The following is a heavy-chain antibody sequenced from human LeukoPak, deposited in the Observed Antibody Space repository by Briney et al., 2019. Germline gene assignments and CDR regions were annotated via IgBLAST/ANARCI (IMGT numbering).Heavy chain of an antibody. D-gene: IGHD1-26*01. CDR3: ATGKKKSGSYPYDY. J-gene: IGHJ4*02. CDR1: GYTLTELS. Sequence: ASVKVSCKVSGYTLTELSMHWVRQAPGKGLEWMGGFDPEDGETIYAQKFQGKVTMTEDTSTDTAYMELSSLRSEDTAVYYCATGKKKSGSYPYDYWGQGTLVTVSS. V-gene: IGHV1-24*01. CDR2: FDPEDGET.